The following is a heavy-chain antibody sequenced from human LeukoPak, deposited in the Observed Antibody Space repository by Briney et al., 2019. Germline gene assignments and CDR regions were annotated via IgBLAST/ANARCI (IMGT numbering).Heavy chain of an antibody. CDR3: ASTNCSSASCYGANWFDP. J-gene: IGHJ5*02. CDR1: GGSISSGDYY. CDR2: VYYSGNT. Sequence: KPSETLSLTCTVSGGSISSGDYYWSWIRQPPGKGLEWIGYVYYSGNTSHYNPSLKSRVNISVDTSKNQFSLRLSSVTAVDTAVYYCASTNCSSASCYGANWFDPWGQGTLVTVSS. V-gene: IGHV4-30-4*08. D-gene: IGHD2-2*01.